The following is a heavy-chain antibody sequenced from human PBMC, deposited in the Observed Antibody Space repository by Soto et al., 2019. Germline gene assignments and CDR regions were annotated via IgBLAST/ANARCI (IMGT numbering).Heavy chain of an antibody. CDR3: AKAGHSPSSDLWFFDL. J-gene: IGHJ5*02. V-gene: IGHV3-23*01. Sequence: VQLLESGGDLVQPGGSLRLSCAASGFIFSNCAMSWVRQAPGKGLEWVASISESGYRTYSADSVKGRFTISRDNTKNTGSLLMHRLRVDDTAMYYCAKAGHSPSSDLWFFDLWGQGTHVNVSS. CDR2: ISESGYRT. CDR1: GFIFSNCA. D-gene: IGHD2-21*01.